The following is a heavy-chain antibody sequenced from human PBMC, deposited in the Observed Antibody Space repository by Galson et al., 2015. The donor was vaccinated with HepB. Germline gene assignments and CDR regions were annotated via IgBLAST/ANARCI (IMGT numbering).Heavy chain of an antibody. J-gene: IGHJ4*02. D-gene: IGHD3-16*01. CDR2: ISYDGAYT. V-gene: IGHV3-30*18. CDR3: AKRNDGGSQKDFDN. Sequence: SLRLSCAASGFTFNNYGMHWVRQAPGKGQEWVAVISYDGAYTLYSDSVKGRFTISRDNSKSTLYVEMNSLRPEDTAVYYCAKRNDGGSQKDFDNWGQGTLVTVSS. CDR1: GFTFNNYG.